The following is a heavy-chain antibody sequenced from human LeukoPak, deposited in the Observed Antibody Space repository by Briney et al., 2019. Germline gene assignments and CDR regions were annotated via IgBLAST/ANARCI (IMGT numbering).Heavy chain of an antibody. CDR2: IIPIFGTA. CDR1: GGTFSSYA. D-gene: IGHD6-13*01. Sequence: SVTVSCKASGGTFSSYAISWVRQAPGQGLEWMGGIIPIFGTANYAQKFQGRVTITADESTSTAYMELSSLRSEDTAVYYCARVSRYSSSWYDYWGQGTLVTVSS. CDR3: ARVSRYSSSWYDY. V-gene: IGHV1-69*13. J-gene: IGHJ4*02.